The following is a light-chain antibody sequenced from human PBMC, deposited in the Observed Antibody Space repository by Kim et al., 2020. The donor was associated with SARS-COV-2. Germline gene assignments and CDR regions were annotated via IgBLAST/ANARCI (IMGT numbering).Light chain of an antibody. V-gene: IGLV3-1*01. Sequence: SYELTQPPSVSVSPGQTASITCSGDKLGDKYASWYQQKPGQSPVVVIFRDNRRPSGIPGRFSGSNSGNTATLTISGTQAMDEADYYCQAWDSSIYVFGTGTKVTVL. CDR3: QAWDSSIYV. J-gene: IGLJ1*01. CDR1: KLGDKY. CDR2: RDN.